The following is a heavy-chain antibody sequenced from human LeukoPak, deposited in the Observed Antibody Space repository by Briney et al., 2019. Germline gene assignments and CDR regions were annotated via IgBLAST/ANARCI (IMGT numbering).Heavy chain of an antibody. J-gene: IGHJ4*02. D-gene: IGHD6-13*01. CDR2: RSYDGSYK. CDR1: EFTFSTYG. CDR3: AKDRYSGLNTIDY. V-gene: IGHV3-30*18. Sequence: GGSLRLSCAASEFTFSTYGMHWVRQAPGKGLEWVAVRSYDGSYKFYADSVKGRFTISRDNSKSTLYLEMNSLRAEDTAVYYCAKDRYSGLNTIDYWGQGSLVSVSS.